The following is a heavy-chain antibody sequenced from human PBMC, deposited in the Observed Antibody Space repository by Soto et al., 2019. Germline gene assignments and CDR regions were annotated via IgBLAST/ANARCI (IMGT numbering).Heavy chain of an antibody. CDR2: ISVIGGST. D-gene: IGHD2-2*01. V-gene: IGHV3-23*01. J-gene: IGHJ4*02. CDR1: GFTFSSYA. CDR3: TKDRGSSTNWDYYFDY. Sequence: EVQLLESGGGLVQPGGSLRLSCAASGFTFSSYAMSWVRQAPGKGLKWVSTISVIGGSTYYADSVEGRFTISRDNSKNTLYLQMNSLRAEDTAVYYCTKDRGSSTNWDYYFDYWGQGTLVTVSS.